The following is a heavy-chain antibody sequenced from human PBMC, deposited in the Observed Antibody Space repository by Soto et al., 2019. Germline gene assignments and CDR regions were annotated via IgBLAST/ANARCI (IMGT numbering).Heavy chain of an antibody. J-gene: IGHJ4*02. V-gene: IGHV1-69*01. Sequence: QVQLVQSGADVKKPGSSVKVSCKASGGTFSSYAISWVRQAPGQGLVWMGGIIPIFGTANYAQKFQGRVTITADESTSTAYMELSSLRSEDTAVYYCARYQLLYSSSWYYFDYWGQGTLVTVSS. CDR2: IIPIFGTA. CDR1: GGTFSSYA. CDR3: ARYQLLYSSSWYYFDY. D-gene: IGHD6-13*01.